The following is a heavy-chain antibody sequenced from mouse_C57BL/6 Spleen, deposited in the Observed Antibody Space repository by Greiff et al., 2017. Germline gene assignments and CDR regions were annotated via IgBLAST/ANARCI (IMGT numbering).Heavy chain of an antibody. V-gene: IGHV1-55*01. CDR2: IYPGSGST. D-gene: IGHD2-5*01. CDR3: ARRDYSNYVTLFAY. Sequence: QVHVKQPGAELVKPGASVKMSCKASGYTFTSYWITWVKQRPGQGLEWIGDIYPGSGSTNYNEKFKSKATLTVDTSSSTAYMQLSSLTSEDSAVYYCARRDYSNYVTLFAYWGQGTLVTVSA. J-gene: IGHJ3*01. CDR1: GYTFTSYW.